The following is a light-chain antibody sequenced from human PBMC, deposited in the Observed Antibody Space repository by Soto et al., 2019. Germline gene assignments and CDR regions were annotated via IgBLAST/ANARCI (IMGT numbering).Light chain of an antibody. V-gene: IGLV2-14*01. J-gene: IGLJ2*01. Sequence: QSALTQPASVSGSPGQSITVSCTGTSNDVGAYKYVSWYQQQPDKAPKLIIYEVTNRPSGVSNRFSGSKSGNTASLTISGLLAEDEADYYCISYTATDNPVLFGAGTKLTVL. CDR2: EVT. CDR3: ISYTATDNPVL. CDR1: SNDVGAYKY.